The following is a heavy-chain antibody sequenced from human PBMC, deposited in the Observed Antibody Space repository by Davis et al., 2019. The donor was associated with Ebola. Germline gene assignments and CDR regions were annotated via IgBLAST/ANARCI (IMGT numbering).Heavy chain of an antibody. CDR2: IDSSGRN. D-gene: IGHD3-22*01. Sequence: SETLSLTCTVSGDSISNYFWSWLRQPAGKGLEWIGRIDSSGRNNYNPYLKSRLTTSIDTSRNQFSLSLTSATAADTAVYYCARDRHDTSGYGFWGQGTLVTVSS. CDR3: ARDRHDTSGYGF. V-gene: IGHV4-4*07. J-gene: IGHJ4*02. CDR1: GDSISNYF.